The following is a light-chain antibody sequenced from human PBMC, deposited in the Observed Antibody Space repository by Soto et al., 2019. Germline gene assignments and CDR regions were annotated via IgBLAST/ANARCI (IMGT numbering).Light chain of an antibody. CDR2: GAS. Sequence: EIEMTQSPGTLSLSPGERATLSCRASQSISSNLAWYQQKRGQAPRLLIYGASTRATGIPARFSGSGSGTEFTLTIGSLQSEDFAVYYCQQYNNWPPLTFGGGTKVDIK. CDR1: QSISSN. V-gene: IGKV3-15*01. CDR3: QQYNNWPPLT. J-gene: IGKJ4*01.